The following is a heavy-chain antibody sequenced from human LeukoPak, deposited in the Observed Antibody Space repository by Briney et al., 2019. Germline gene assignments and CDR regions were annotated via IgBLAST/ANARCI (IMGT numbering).Heavy chain of an antibody. J-gene: IGHJ5*02. CDR2: IYYSGST. CDR1: GGSISSSSYY. D-gene: IGHD2-2*02. V-gene: IGHV4-39*07. Sequence: SETLSLTCTVSGGSISSSSYYWGWIRQPPGKGLEWIGSIYYSGSTYYNPSLKSRVTISVDTSKNLFSLKLSSVTAADTAVYYCARGRVPAAIPSFWGRYWFDPWGQGTLVTVSS. CDR3: ARGRVPAAIPSFWGRYWFDP.